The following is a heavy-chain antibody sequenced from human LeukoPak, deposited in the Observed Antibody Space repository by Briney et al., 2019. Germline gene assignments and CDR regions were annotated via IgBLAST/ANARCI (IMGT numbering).Heavy chain of an antibody. J-gene: IGHJ4*02. V-gene: IGHV3-30*02. Sequence: TGGSLRLSCAASGFTFSSYGMHWVRQAPGKGLEWVAFIRYDGSNKYYADSVKGRFTISRDNSKNTLYLQMNSLRAEDTAVYYCAKDDRILNHYFDYWGQGTLVTVSS. CDR3: AKDDRILNHYFDY. D-gene: IGHD3-3*02. CDR1: GFTFSSYG. CDR2: IRYDGSNK.